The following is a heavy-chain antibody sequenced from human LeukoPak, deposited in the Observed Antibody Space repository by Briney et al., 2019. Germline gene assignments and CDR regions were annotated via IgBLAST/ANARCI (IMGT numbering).Heavy chain of an antibody. Sequence: PGGSLRLSCEASGFTFNNYAMSWVRQAPGKGLEWVSAISGSGGSTYYADSVKGRFTISRDNSKNTLYLQMNSLRAEDTAVYYCAEGGYCSSTSCEIHYYYYGMDVWGQGTTVTVSS. CDR2: ISGSGGST. J-gene: IGHJ6*02. CDR3: AEGGYCSSTSCEIHYYYYGMDV. V-gene: IGHV3-23*01. CDR1: GFTFNNYA. D-gene: IGHD2-2*01.